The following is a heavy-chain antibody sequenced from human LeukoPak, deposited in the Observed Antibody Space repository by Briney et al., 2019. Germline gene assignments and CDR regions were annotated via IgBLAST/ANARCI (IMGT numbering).Heavy chain of an antibody. V-gene: IGHV3-30*04. J-gene: IGHJ4*02. Sequence: GGSLRLSCAASGFTLSSYARHGVRQAPAKGREWVAVISYDGSNKYYADSVKGRFTISRDNSHNTLYLQMNSLRAEDTAGYYCAREATYYDILTGYYSGPFDYWGQGTLVTVSS. CDR2: ISYDGSNK. CDR1: GFTLSSYA. CDR3: AREATYYDILTGYYSGPFDY. D-gene: IGHD3-9*01.